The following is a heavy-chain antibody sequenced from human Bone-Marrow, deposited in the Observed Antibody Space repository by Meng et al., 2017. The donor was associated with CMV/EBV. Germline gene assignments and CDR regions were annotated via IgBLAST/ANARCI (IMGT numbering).Heavy chain of an antibody. Sequence: SGPTLVKPTQTLTLTCTFSGFSLSSSGVRVSWIRQPPGKALEWLARIDWDDDKFYSSSLKTRLTISKDTSKRQVVLTMTNMDPVDTATYYCARSYAFWCPFSLDYWGQGTLVTVSS. V-gene: IGHV2-70*04. CDR1: GFSLSSSGVR. CDR2: IDWDDDK. CDR3: ARSYAFWCPFSLDY. J-gene: IGHJ4*02. D-gene: IGHD3-3*01.